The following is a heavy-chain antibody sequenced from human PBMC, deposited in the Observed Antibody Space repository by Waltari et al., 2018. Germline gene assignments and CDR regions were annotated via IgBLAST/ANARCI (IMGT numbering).Heavy chain of an antibody. D-gene: IGHD6-19*01. CDR2: IYSGGST. Sequence: EVQLVESGGGLIQPGGSLSLSCAASGFTVSSNYMSWVRQAPGKGLEWVSVIYSGGSTYYADSVKGGFTISRDNSKNTLYLQMNSLRAEDTAVYYCARDPRQWLVQGNYGMDVWGQGTTVTVSS. J-gene: IGHJ6*02. CDR3: ARDPRQWLVQGNYGMDV. CDR1: GFTVSSNY. V-gene: IGHV3-53*01.